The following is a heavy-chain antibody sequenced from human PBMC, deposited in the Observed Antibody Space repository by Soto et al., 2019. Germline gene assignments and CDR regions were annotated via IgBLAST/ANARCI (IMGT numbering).Heavy chain of an antibody. CDR2: IKPDGSEK. D-gene: IGHD2-15*01. CDR3: ASNWWYSGSYFDY. V-gene: IGHV3-7*03. Sequence: GGSLRLSCAASGFTFSSYWMSWVRQAPGKGLEWVANIKPDGSEKYYVDSVKGRFTISRDNAKNSLYLQMNSLRAEDTAVYYCASNWWYSGSYFDYWGQGTLVTVSS. CDR1: GFTFSSYW. J-gene: IGHJ4*02.